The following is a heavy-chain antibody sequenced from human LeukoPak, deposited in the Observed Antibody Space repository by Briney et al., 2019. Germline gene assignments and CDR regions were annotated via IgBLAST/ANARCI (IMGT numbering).Heavy chain of an antibody. D-gene: IGHD6-19*01. J-gene: IGHJ1*01. CDR2: INPNSGGE. V-gene: IGHV1-2*07. CDR3: ARLTDSSGWSAKYFQL. Sequence: APVRLSCKASGYTFIGYFMHWVRHAPGQGLEWRGWINPNSGGENYAPALHRKVTWTRDTSINTAYLELSSLRSDDTAVYYCARLTDSSGWSAKYFQLWGQRTLVTVSS. CDR1: GYTFIGYF.